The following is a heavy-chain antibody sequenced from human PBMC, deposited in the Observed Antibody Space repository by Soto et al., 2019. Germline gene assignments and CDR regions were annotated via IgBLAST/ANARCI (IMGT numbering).Heavy chain of an antibody. CDR1: GFTFSSYW. Sequence: EVQLVESGGGLVQPGGSLRLSCAASGFTFSSYWMSWVRQAPGKGLEWVANIKQDGSEKYYVDSVKGRFTISRDNAKNSLYLQMNSLRAEDTAVYYCARVVWFGEPLSYYYYYGMDVWGQSTTVTVSS. J-gene: IGHJ6*02. V-gene: IGHV3-7*03. D-gene: IGHD3-10*01. CDR3: ARVVWFGEPLSYYYYYGMDV. CDR2: IKQDGSEK.